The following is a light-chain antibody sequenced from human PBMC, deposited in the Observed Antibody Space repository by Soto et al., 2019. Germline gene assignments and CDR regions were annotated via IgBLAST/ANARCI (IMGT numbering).Light chain of an antibody. CDR3: KPYDSRQVALYV. CDR2: RNN. CDR1: SSNIGAGYE. V-gene: IGLV1-40*01. J-gene: IGLJ1*01. Sequence: QSVLTQPPSVSGAPGQRVTISCTGSSSNIGAGYEVHWYQQLPGTAPKLLIYRNNNRPSGVPDRFSGSKSGTSASLAIDGPQAVEEINYNSKPYDSRQVALYVCETGTKAPAL.